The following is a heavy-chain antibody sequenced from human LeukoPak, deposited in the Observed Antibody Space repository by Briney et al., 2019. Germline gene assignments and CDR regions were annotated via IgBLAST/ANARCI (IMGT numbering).Heavy chain of an antibody. Sequence: GGSLRLSCAASGFTFSSYAMSWFRQAPGKGLEWVSAISGSGGSTYYADSVKGRFTISRDNSKNTLYLQMNSLRAEDTAVYYCAKDAKAYCSSTSCYLGIYFDYWGQGTLVTVSS. CDR2: ISGSGGST. V-gene: IGHV3-23*01. CDR3: AKDAKAYCSSTSCYLGIYFDY. J-gene: IGHJ4*02. CDR1: GFTFSSYA. D-gene: IGHD2-2*01.